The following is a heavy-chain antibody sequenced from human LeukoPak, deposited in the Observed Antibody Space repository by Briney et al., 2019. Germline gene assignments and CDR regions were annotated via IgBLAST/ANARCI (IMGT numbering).Heavy chain of an antibody. V-gene: IGHV3-15*01. CDR2: IKSKTDGGTT. CDR1: GFTFSNAW. J-gene: IGHJ4*02. D-gene: IGHD3-9*01. CDR3: TTEDILTGYSETNFDY. Sequence: GGSLRLSRAASGFTFSNAWMSWVRQAPGKGLEWVGRIKSKTDGGTTDYAAPVKGRFTISRDDSKNTLYLQMNSLKTEDTAVYYCTTEDILTGYSETNFDYWGQGTLVTVSS.